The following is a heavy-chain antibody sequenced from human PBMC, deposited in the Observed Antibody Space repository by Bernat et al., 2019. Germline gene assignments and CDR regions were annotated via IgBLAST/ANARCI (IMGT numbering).Heavy chain of an antibody. CDR3: ARDLCSGSYCLDF. CDR1: GFTFSTYG. V-gene: IGHV3-33*01. J-gene: IGHJ4*02. Sequence: QVQLVESGGGVVQPGRSQRLSCAASGFTFSTYGFHWVRQAPGKGLEWVAVIWSDGSKAYYVDSVKGRFTVSRDDSRNTVYLQMNSLRVEDAAMYYCARDLCSGSYCLDFRGQGTLVTVSS. CDR2: IWSDGSKA. D-gene: IGHD1-26*01.